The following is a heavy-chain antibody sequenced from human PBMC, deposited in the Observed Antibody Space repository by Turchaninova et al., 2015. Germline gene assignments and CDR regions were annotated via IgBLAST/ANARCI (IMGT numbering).Heavy chain of an antibody. V-gene: IGHV1-46*01. CDR1: GSPFTSHC. CDR2: SNPSTGST. Sequence: QVQLVQSGDEVKKPGDSLWVSRQASGSPFTSHCINRVRPAPGQGLGCMGRSNPSTGSTSDPQKFQGRVTMTRDTSTNTVYMELSSLRSEDTAVYYCARVEGYYDFSNGYYKGLGADYWGQGTLVTVSS. D-gene: IGHD3-3*01. CDR3: ARVEGYYDFSNGYYKGLGADY. J-gene: IGHJ4*02.